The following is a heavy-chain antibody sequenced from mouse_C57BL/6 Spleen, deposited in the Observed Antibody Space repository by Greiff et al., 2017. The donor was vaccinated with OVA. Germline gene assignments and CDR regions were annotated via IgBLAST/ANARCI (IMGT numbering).Heavy chain of an antibody. J-gene: IGHJ3*01. CDR2: IYPGDGDT. V-gene: IGHV1-82*01. D-gene: IGHD4-1*01. CDR1: GYAFSSSW. CDR3: SFWDGGFAY. Sequence: VQLQQSGPELVKPGASVKISCKASGYAFSSSWMNWVKQRPGKGLEWIGRIYPGDGDTNYNGKFKGKATLTADKSSSTAYMQLSSLTSEYSAVYFCSFWDGGFAYWGQGTLVTVSA.